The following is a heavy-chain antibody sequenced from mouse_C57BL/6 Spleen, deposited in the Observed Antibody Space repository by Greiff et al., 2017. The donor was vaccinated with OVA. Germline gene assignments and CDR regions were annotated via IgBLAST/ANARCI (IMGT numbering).Heavy chain of an antibody. Sequence: QVQLQQPGAELVRPGSSVKLSCKASGYTFTSYWMDWVKQRPGQGLEWIGNIYPSDSETHYNQKFKDKATLTVDKSSSTVYMQLSSLTAEDSAVYYCARSVYYYTFDYWGQGTTLTVSS. CDR2: IYPSDSET. CDR3: ARSVYYYTFDY. CDR1: GYTFTSYW. D-gene: IGHD1-1*01. V-gene: IGHV1-61*01. J-gene: IGHJ2*01.